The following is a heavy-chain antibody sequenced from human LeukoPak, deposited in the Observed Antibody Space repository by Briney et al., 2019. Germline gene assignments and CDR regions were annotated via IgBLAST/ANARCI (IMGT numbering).Heavy chain of an antibody. J-gene: IGHJ4*02. Sequence: GEALKISFKGSGYSFTSYWIGWGRPRPGKGVGWRGIIYPGDSDTRYSPSFQGQVTISAAKSISTAYLQWSSLKASDTAMYYCARFATTVTNYFDYWGQGTLVTVSS. V-gene: IGHV5-51*01. CDR2: IYPGDSDT. CDR1: GYSFTSYW. D-gene: IGHD4-17*01. CDR3: ARFATTVTNYFDY.